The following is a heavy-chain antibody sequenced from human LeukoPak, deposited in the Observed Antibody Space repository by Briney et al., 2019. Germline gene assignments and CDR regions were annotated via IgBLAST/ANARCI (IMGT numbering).Heavy chain of an antibody. Sequence: PGGSLRLSCAASGFTFSSYAMSWVRQAPGKGLEWVSAISGSGGSTYYADSVKGRFTISRDNSKNTLYLQMNSLRAEDTAVYYCAKAYRRLYGGKGGGGPDAFDIWGQGTMVTVSS. CDR2: ISGSGGST. CDR3: AKAYRRLYGGKGGGGPDAFDI. V-gene: IGHV3-23*01. D-gene: IGHD4-23*01. CDR1: GFTFSSYA. J-gene: IGHJ3*02.